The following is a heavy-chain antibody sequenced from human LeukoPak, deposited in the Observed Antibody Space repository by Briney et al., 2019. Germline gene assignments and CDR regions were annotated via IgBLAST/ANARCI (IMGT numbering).Heavy chain of an antibody. CDR3: ARDLGSSTVTTAFDY. CDR2: ISRTGNTI. J-gene: IGHJ4*02. V-gene: IGHV3-11*01. D-gene: IGHD4-17*01. Sequence: GGSLRLSCSASGFIFNDYYMSWIRQAPGKGLEWLSYISRTGNTIYYRDSVKGRFTISRDNANNLLHLQMDNLRAEDTAVYYCARDLGSSTVTTAFDYWGQGTLVTVSS. CDR1: GFIFNDYY.